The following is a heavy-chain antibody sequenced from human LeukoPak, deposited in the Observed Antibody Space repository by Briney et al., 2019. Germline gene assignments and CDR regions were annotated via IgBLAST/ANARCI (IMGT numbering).Heavy chain of an antibody. J-gene: IGHJ5*02. V-gene: IGHV4-59*08. CDR1: GGSIGIYY. D-gene: IGHD1-26*01. Sequence: SETLSLTCPVSGGSIGIYYWSWIRQPPGKGLEWIAFISYSGSTNYTPSLKSRASISLDTSKNLCSLRLSSVTAADTAVYYCARHAIYSGGYSFWFDPWGLGTLVTVSS. CDR3: ARHAIYSGGYSFWFDP. CDR2: ISYSGST.